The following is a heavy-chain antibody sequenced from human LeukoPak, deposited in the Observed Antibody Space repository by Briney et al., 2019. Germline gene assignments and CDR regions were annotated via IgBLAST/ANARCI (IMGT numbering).Heavy chain of an antibody. CDR1: GFSVSSNY. V-gene: IGHV3-53*01. Sequence: GGSLRLSCAASGFSVSSNYMSWVRQAPGNGLEWVSVIYSGGSTYYADSVKGRFTISRDNSKNTLYLQMNSLRAEDTAVYYCASSVVPAAPYYMDVWGKGTTVTVSS. J-gene: IGHJ6*03. CDR3: ASSVVPAAPYYMDV. CDR2: IYSGGST. D-gene: IGHD2-2*01.